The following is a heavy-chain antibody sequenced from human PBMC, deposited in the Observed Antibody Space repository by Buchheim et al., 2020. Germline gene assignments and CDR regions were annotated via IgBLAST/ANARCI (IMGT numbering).Heavy chain of an antibody. CDR3: ARRRHCSSTSCYLIRRSWGWFDP. V-gene: IGHV4-34*01. CDR2: INHSGST. J-gene: IGHJ5*02. CDR1: GGSFSGYY. D-gene: IGHD2-2*01. Sequence: QVQLQQWGAGLLKPSETLSLTCAVYGGSFSGYYWSWIRQPPGKGLEWIGEINHSGSTNYNPSLKSRVTISVDTSKNQFSLKLSSVTAADTAVYYCARRRHCSSTSCYLIRRSWGWFDPWGQGTL.